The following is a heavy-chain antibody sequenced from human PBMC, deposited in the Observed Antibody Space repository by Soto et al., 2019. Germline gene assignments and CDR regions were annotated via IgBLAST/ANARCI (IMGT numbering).Heavy chain of an antibody. J-gene: IGHJ4*02. CDR1: GFTFTNYA. Sequence: EVQLLESGGGLVQPGGSLRLSCAASGFTFTNYAMSWVRQAPGKGLEWVSTISGVGGITPYAASVKGRFTISRDDSKNTLNLEMNSVRGEEMAVYFCAKNNATGGGFFDSWGQGILVTVSS. CDR3: AKNNATGGGFFDS. V-gene: IGHV3-23*01. D-gene: IGHD3-16*01. CDR2: ISGVGGIT.